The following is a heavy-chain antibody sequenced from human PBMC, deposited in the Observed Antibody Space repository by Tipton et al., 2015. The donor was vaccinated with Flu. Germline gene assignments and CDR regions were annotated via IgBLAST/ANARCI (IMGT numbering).Heavy chain of an antibody. CDR2: IYTSGST. CDR3: ARGPCSGGNCYVKGAFDI. CDR1: GGSFTDPSYY. D-gene: IGHD2-15*01. J-gene: IGHJ3*02. V-gene: IGHV4-61*02. Sequence: TLSLTCSVSGGSFTDPSYYWGWIRQPAGKGLEWIGRIYTSGSTNYNPSLRSRVTMSVDTSKNQFSLKLSSVTAADTAVYYCARGPCSGGNCYVKGAFDIWGQGTMVTVSS.